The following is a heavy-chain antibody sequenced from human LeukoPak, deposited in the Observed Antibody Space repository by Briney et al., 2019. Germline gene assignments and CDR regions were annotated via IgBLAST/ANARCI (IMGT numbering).Heavy chain of an antibody. CDR3: ASVPIAAAFRFGFDY. Sequence: SETLSLTCTVSGGSISSGDYYWSWIRQPPGKGLEWIGYIYYSGSTYYNPSLKSRVTISVDTSKNQFSLKLSSVTAADTAVYYCASVPIAAAFRFGFDYWGQGTLVTVSS. V-gene: IGHV4-30-4*08. D-gene: IGHD6-13*01. CDR1: GGSISSGDYY. J-gene: IGHJ4*02. CDR2: IYYSGST.